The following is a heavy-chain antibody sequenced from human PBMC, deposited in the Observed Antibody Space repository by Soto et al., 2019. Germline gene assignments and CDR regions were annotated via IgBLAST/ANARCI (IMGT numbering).Heavy chain of an antibody. V-gene: IGHV1-18*01. CDR2: ISAHNGNT. D-gene: IGHD1-1*01. J-gene: IGHJ4*02. Sequence: QVHLVQSGAEVKKPGASVKVSCKGSGYAFTTYGITWVRQAPGQGLEWMGWISAHNGNTNYAQKLQGRGTVTRDTTPRTAYMELRGLRSDDAAVYYCARGGYGDYWGQGAVVTVSS. CDR3: ARGGYGDY. CDR1: GYAFTTYG.